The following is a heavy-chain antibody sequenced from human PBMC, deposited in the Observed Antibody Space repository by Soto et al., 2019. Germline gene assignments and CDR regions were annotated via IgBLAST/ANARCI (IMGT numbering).Heavy chain of an antibody. V-gene: IGHV1-18*01. Sequence: ASVKVSCKASVYTFTSYGISWVRQAPGQGLEWMGWISANNGNTNYAQKLQGRVTMTTNTSISTAYMELSSLRSEDTAVYYCARGEHRSPYVDVWGKGTTVTVSS. CDR3: ARGEHRSPYVDV. J-gene: IGHJ6*03. CDR2: ISANNGNT. D-gene: IGHD3-16*02. CDR1: VYTFTSYG.